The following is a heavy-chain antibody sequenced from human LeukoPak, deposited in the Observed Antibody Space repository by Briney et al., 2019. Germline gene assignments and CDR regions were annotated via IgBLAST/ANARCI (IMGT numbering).Heavy chain of an antibody. Sequence: SETLSLTCTVPGGSISSYYWSWIRQPPGKGLEWIGYIYSSGSTNYNPSLKSRVTISVDTSKNQFSLRLNSVTAADTAVYYCARTNADWGQGTLVTVSS. J-gene: IGHJ4*02. V-gene: IGHV4-59*01. D-gene: IGHD2-8*01. CDR3: ARTNAD. CDR2: IYSSGST. CDR1: GGSISSYY.